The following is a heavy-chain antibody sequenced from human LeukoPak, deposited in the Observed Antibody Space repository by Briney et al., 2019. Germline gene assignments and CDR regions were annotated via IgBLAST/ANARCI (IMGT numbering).Heavy chain of an antibody. J-gene: IGHJ4*02. CDR3: AKIRLLGYCSGGSCRPVDY. Sequence: PGGSLRLSCAASGFTFSSYAMSWVRQAPGKGLEWVSAISGSGGSTYYADSVKGRFTISRDNSKNTLFLQMNSLRAEDTAVYYCAKIRLLGYCSGGSCRPVDYWGRGTLVTVSS. CDR2: ISGSGGST. CDR1: GFTFSSYA. V-gene: IGHV3-23*01. D-gene: IGHD2-15*01.